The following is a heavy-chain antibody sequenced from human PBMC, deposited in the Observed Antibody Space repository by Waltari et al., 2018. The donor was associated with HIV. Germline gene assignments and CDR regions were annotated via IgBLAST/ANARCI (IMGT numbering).Heavy chain of an antibody. CDR2: INSGNGNT. CDR1: GYPFTTYT. V-gene: IGHV1-3*01. J-gene: IGHJ4*02. Sequence: QVQLVQSGAEVKKPGASVKGSCKASGYPFTTYTVQWVRQAPGQRLEWMGGINSGNGNTKYSQKFQGRVTITRDTSASTAYMELSSLRSEDTAVYYCARDSGFDYWGQGTLVTVSS. D-gene: IGHD6-25*01. CDR3: ARDSGFDY.